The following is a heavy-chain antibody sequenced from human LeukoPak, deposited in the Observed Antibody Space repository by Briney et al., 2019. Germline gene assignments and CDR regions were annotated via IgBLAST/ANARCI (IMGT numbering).Heavy chain of an antibody. D-gene: IGHD3-22*01. CDR1: GGSISSYY. Sequence: PSETLSLTCTVSGGSISSYYWSWIRQPPGKGLEWIGYIYYSGSTYYNPSLKSRVTISVDTSKNQFSLKLSSVTAADTAVYYCARVTHYYDSSGFDYWGQGTLVTVSS. CDR3: ARVTHYYDSSGFDY. V-gene: IGHV4-59*06. J-gene: IGHJ4*02. CDR2: IYYSGST.